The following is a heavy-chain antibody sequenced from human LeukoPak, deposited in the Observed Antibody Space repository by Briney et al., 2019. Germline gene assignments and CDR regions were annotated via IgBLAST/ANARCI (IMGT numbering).Heavy chain of an antibody. Sequence: GGSLRLSCAAPGFTFSSYAMSWVRQAPGKGLEWVSAISGSGGSTYYADSVKGRFTISRDNSKNTLSLQMNSLRPEDTALYYCARNLNSGSYYYFDYWGQGTLVTVSS. J-gene: IGHJ4*02. CDR3: ARNLNSGSYYYFDY. D-gene: IGHD1-26*01. CDR1: GFTFSSYA. CDR2: ISGSGGST. V-gene: IGHV3-23*01.